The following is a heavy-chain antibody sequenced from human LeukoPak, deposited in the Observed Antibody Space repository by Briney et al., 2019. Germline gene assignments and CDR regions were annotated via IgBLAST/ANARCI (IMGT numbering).Heavy chain of an antibody. CDR1: GFAFNDLY. Sequence: GGSLRLSCAASGFAFNDLYMSWIRQAPGKGLEWFSFITSSGATKYADSVKGRFSISRDNGKNLLYLEMNSLRADDTAVYYCAKVGYGLRFNFAHFDFWAQGTLVTVSS. J-gene: IGHJ4*02. V-gene: IGHV3-11*01. CDR3: AKVGYGLRFNFAHFDF. D-gene: IGHD5-12*01. CDR2: ITSSGATK.